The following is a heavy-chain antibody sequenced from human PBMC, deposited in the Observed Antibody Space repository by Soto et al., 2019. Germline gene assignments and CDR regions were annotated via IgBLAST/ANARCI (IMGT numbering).Heavy chain of an antibody. CDR3: AIARKSYDFWSGYPFDY. J-gene: IGHJ4*02. D-gene: IGHD3-3*01. CDR2: IYYSGST. CDR1: GGSISSGGYY. V-gene: IGHV4-31*03. Sequence: PSETLSLTCTVSGGSISSGGYYWSWIRQHPGKGLEWIGYIYYSGSTYSNPSLKSRLTISVDTSKNQFSLKLSSVTAADTAVYYCAIARKSYDFWSGYPFDYWGQGTLVTVSS.